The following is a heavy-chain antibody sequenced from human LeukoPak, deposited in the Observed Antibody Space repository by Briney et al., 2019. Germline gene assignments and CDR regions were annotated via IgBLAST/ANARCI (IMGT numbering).Heavy chain of an antibody. Sequence: GASVKVSCKTSGYTFTSSYMHWVRQAPGQGLEWMGIINLSGGSTSYAQKFQGRVTMTRVTSTSTVYMELSSLRSEDTAVYYCATGGTDDYWGQGTLVTLSS. CDR1: GYTFTSSY. V-gene: IGHV1-46*03. CDR2: INLSGGST. CDR3: ATGGTDDY. J-gene: IGHJ4*02. D-gene: IGHD1-26*01.